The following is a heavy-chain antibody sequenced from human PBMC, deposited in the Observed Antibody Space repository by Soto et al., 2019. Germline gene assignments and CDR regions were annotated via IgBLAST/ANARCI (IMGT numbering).Heavy chain of an antibody. Sequence: QVQLVQSGAEVKKPGSSVKVSCKASGRTFSSYAISWVRQAPGQGLEWIGGLIPICGTANYAQKFQGRVTVTADESTITAYRELSSLGSEATAVYYCAVEVGYCSSTSCFWREGYSYGMDDCGQGATVTVSS. CDR2: LIPICGTA. D-gene: IGHD2-2*01. V-gene: IGHV1-69*01. CDR1: GRTFSSYA. CDR3: AVEVGYCSSTSCFWREGYSYGMDD. J-gene: IGHJ6*02.